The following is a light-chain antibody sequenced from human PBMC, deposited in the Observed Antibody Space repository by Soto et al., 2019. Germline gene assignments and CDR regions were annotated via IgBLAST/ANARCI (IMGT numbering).Light chain of an antibody. V-gene: IGKV1-27*01. CDR1: QGISSY. CDR3: QRYNSVPNT. Sequence: DIQMTQSPSSLSASVGDRVTITCRASQGISSYLAWYQQKPGKVPKLLIYGASTLHSGVPSRFSGSGSGTDFTLTINSLQPEDVATYYCQRYNSVPNTFGPGTKVDFK. CDR2: GAS. J-gene: IGKJ3*01.